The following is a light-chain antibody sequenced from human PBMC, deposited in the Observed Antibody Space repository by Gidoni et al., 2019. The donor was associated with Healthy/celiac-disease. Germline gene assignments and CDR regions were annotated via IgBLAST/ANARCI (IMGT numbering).Light chain of an antibody. CDR1: QSVSSY. Sequence: ELVLTQSPATLSLSPGERATLSCSASQSVSSYLAWYQQKPGQAPRLLIYDASNRATGIPARFSGSGSGTDVTLTISSLEPEDCAVYYCQQRSNWPPELTFXGXTKVEIK. J-gene: IGKJ4*01. CDR3: QQRSNWPPELT. V-gene: IGKV3-11*01. CDR2: DAS.